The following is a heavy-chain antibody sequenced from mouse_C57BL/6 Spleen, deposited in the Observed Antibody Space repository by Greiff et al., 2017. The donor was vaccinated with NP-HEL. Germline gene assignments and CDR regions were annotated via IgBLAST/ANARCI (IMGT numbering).Heavy chain of an antibody. J-gene: IGHJ4*01. Sequence: EVKLVESGPVLVKPGASVKMSCKASGYTFTDYYMNWVKQSHGKSLEWIGVINPYNGGTSYNQKFKGKATLTVDKSSSTAYMELNSLTSEDSAVYYCARGTTVVEGDYWGQGTSVTVSS. D-gene: IGHD1-1*01. CDR1: GYTFTDYY. CDR2: INPYNGGT. CDR3: ARGTTVVEGDY. V-gene: IGHV1-19*01.